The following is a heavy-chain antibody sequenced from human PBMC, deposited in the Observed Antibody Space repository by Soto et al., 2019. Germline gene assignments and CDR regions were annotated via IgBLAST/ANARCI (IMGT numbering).Heavy chain of an antibody. J-gene: IGHJ4*02. CDR3: ASTDYGGDGQDY. CDR1: GFTFKNYA. D-gene: IGHD4-17*01. Sequence: PGGSLRLSCAASGFTFKNYAMHWVRQAPGKGLEWVAVISFDGTNTYYADSVKGRFTISRDNSKNTVYLQMNSLRTEDTATYYCASTDYGGDGQDYWGQGTLVTVSS. CDR2: ISFDGTNT. V-gene: IGHV3-30-3*01.